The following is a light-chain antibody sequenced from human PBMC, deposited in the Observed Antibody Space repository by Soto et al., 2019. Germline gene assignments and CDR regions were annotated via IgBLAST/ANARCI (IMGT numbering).Light chain of an antibody. CDR2: KAS. Sequence: DIQMTQSPSTLSASVGDRVTITCRASQSVDRSLAWYQQRPGKAPKVLIYKASNLESGVPSRFSGSGSGTEFTLTITTLQPGDIATYYCQQYTSLVTFGQGTMVEMK. CDR1: QSVDRS. CDR3: QQYTSLVT. V-gene: IGKV1-5*03. J-gene: IGKJ1*01.